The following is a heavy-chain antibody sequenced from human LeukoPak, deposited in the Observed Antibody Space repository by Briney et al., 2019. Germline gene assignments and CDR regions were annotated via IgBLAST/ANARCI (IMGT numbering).Heavy chain of an antibody. CDR3: ASRKLGNDY. D-gene: IGHD7-27*01. Sequence: SETLSLTCTVSGVSISSYYWTWIRQPPGKGLEWIGYISYSGSTNYNPSLKSRVSISLDTSKNHFSLKLSSVTAADTAVYYCASRKLGNDYWGQGTLVTVSS. J-gene: IGHJ4*02. CDR1: GVSISSYY. CDR2: ISYSGST. V-gene: IGHV4-59*01.